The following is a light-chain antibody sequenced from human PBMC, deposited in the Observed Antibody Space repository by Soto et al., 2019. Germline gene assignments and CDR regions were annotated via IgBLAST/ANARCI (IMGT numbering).Light chain of an antibody. Sequence: DIQMTQSPSTLSASVGDRVTITCRASQSISSWLAWYQQKPGKAPKLLIYKASSLESGVPSRFSGSGSGTEFTLTISSLQPDDFATYYCQQYNSYSQGTFGHGTKVEIK. CDR3: QQYNSYSQGT. CDR1: QSISSW. V-gene: IGKV1-5*03. CDR2: KAS. J-gene: IGKJ1*01.